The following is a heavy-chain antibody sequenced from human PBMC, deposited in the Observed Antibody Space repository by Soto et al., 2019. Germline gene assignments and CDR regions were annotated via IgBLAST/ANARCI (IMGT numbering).Heavy chain of an antibody. V-gene: IGHV1-18*01. J-gene: IGHJ6*02. CDR1: GYTFTSYG. Sequence: ASVKVSCKASGYTFTSYGISWVRQAPGQGLEWMGWISAYNGNTNYAQKLQGSGTMTTDTSTSTAYMELRSLRSDDTAVYYCARDRYCTNGVCYLGEDYYSGMDVWGQGTTVTVSS. CDR3: ARDRYCTNGVCYLGEDYYSGMDV. CDR2: ISAYNGNT. D-gene: IGHD2-8*01.